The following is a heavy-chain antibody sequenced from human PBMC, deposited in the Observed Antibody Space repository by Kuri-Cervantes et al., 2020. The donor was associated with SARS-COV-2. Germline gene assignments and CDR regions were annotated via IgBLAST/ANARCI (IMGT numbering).Heavy chain of an antibody. V-gene: IGHV4-39*01. CDR2: IYYSGST. Sequence: SETLSLTCTVSGGSISSSSYYWGWIRQPPGKGLEWIGSIYYSGSTYYNPSLKSRVTISVDTPKNQFSLKLSSVTAADTAVYYCARHGTGYDFWSGYYGEDYWGQGTLVTVSS. D-gene: IGHD3-3*01. CDR1: GGSISSSSYY. CDR3: ARHGTGYDFWSGYYGEDY. J-gene: IGHJ4*02.